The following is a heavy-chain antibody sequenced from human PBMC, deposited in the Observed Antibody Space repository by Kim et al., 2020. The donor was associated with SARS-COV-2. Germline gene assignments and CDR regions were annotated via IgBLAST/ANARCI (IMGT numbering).Heavy chain of an antibody. D-gene: IGHD2-21*02. CDR1: GYTFTSYD. CDR3: ARGSDGIYCGGDCYLDY. Sequence: ASVKVSCKASGYTFTSYDINWVRQATGQGLEWMGWMNPNSGNTGYAQKFQGRVTMTRNTSISTAYMELSSLRSEDTAVYYCARGSDGIYCGGDCYLDYWGQGTLVTVSS. CDR2: MNPNSGNT. J-gene: IGHJ4*02. V-gene: IGHV1-8*01.